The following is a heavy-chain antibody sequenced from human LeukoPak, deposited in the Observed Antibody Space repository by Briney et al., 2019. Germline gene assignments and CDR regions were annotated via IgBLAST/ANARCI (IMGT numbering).Heavy chain of an antibody. J-gene: IGHJ4*02. V-gene: IGHV3-33*01. Sequence: GGSLRLSCAASGFTFSGYDMHWVRQAQGKGLEWVAVIWYDGSNKYYADSVKGRFTISRDNSKNTLYLQMNSLRAEDTAMYYCARVGYGSGSYSTDYWGQGTLVTVSS. D-gene: IGHD3-10*01. CDR3: ARVGYGSGSYSTDY. CDR1: GFTFSGYD. CDR2: IWYDGSNK.